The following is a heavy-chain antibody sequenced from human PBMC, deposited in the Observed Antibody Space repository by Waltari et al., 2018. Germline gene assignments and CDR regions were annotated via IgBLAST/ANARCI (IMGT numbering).Heavy chain of an antibody. V-gene: IGHV3-23*01. CDR1: GFTFSSYA. J-gene: IGHJ4*02. Sequence: VQLLESGGGLVQPGGSLRLSCAASGFTFSSYAMSWVRQAPGKGLEWVSGISGRGASTYYADSVNGRFTISRDNSKNTLYVQMNGLRAEDTAVYYCAKSTPYGTSSWYADNWGQGALVTVSS. CDR2: ISGRGAST. D-gene: IGHD6-13*01. CDR3: AKSTPYGTSSWYADN.